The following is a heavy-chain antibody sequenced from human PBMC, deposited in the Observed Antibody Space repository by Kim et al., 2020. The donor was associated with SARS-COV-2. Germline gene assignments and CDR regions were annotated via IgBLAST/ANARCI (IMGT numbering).Heavy chain of an antibody. CDR3: ARGPYSSSWYNFDY. CDR2: IYSGGST. J-gene: IGHJ4*02. V-gene: IGHV3-53*01. Sequence: GGSLRLSCAASGFTVSSNYMSWVRQAPGKGLEWVSVIYSGGSTYYADSVKGRFTISRDNSKNTLYLQMNSLRAEDTAVYYCARGPYSSSWYNFDYWGQGTLVTVSS. D-gene: IGHD6-13*01. CDR1: GFTVSSNY.